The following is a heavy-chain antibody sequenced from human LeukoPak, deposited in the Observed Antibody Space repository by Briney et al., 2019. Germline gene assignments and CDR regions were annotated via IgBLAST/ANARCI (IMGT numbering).Heavy chain of an antibody. CDR3: MRDSGWYRGDY. Sequence: PGGSLRLSCAASGITFSSSWMSWVRQAPGKGLEWVANIKPDGSEKNYVDSVKGRFTISRDNANNALYLQMNSLGAEDTAVYYCMRDSGWYRGDYWGQGTLVTVSS. D-gene: IGHD6-19*01. CDR1: GITFSSSW. J-gene: IGHJ4*02. CDR2: IKPDGSEK. V-gene: IGHV3-7*01.